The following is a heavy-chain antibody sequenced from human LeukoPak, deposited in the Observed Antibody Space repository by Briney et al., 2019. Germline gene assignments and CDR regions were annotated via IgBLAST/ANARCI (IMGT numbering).Heavy chain of an antibody. Sequence: GGSLRLSCAASGFTFSSYAMSWVRQAPGKGLEWVSAISGSGGSTYYADYVKGRFTISRDNSKNTLYLQMNSLRAEDTAVYYCATLGIVAGLGYDYWGQGTLVTVSS. J-gene: IGHJ4*02. CDR3: ATLGIVAGLGYDY. V-gene: IGHV3-23*01. D-gene: IGHD6-19*01. CDR1: GFTFSSYA. CDR2: ISGSGGST.